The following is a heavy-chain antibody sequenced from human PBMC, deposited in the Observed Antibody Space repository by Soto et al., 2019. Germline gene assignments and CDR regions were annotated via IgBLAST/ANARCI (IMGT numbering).Heavy chain of an antibody. V-gene: IGHV4-4*02. CDR2: IYHSGST. CDR3: ARTLRFRNDALDI. D-gene: IGHD5-12*01. J-gene: IGHJ3*02. Sequence: QVQLQESGPGLVKPSGTLSLTCTVSSAFINNTNWWSWVRQPPGKGLEWIGEIYHSGSTNYNPSLKWRVXXSXGXXKNRFALELSFVTAADTAEYSGARTLRFRNDALDIWGQGTTVTVSS. CDR1: SAFINNTNW.